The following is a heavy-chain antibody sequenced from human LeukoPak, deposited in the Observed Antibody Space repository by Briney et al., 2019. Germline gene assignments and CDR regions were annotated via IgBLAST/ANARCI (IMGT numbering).Heavy chain of an antibody. J-gene: IGHJ4*02. CDR2: IYPGDSDT. CDR3: ARSSYSSTTGVMKY. D-gene: IGHD2-2*01. CDR1: GYSFTSYW. V-gene: IGHV5-51*01. Sequence: KPGESLKISWKGSGYSFTSYWIGWVRQMPGKGLEWMGIIYPGDSDTRYSPSFQGQVTISADKSISTAYLQWSSLKASDTAIYYCARSSYSSTTGVMKYWGQGTLVTVSS.